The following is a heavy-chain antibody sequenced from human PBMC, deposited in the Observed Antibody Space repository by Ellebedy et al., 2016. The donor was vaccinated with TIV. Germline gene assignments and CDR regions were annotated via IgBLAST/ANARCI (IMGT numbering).Heavy chain of an antibody. CDR1: GGTFNNYA. CDR3: ARFSEGSSGPDY. Sequence: AASVKVSCKASGGTFNNYAINWVRQAPGQGLEWIGGIIPIFVTPNYARKFLGRVTITADESTRTAYMEMSGLRSEDTAVYYCARFSEGSSGPDYWGQGTLVTVSS. V-gene: IGHV1-69*13. J-gene: IGHJ4*02. D-gene: IGHD3-22*01. CDR2: IIPIFVTP.